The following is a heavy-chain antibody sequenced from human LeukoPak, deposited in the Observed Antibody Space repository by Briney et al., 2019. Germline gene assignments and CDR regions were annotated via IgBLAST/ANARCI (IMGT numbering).Heavy chain of an antibody. J-gene: IGHJ4*01. D-gene: IGHD4-17*01. CDR1: GFTFSSYA. CDR3: AKGEDYGDYFDY. CDR2: ISGSGGST. V-gene: IGHV3-23*01. Sequence: GGSLRLSCAASGFTFSSYAMSWVRQAPGKGLEWVSAISGSGGSTYYADSVKGRFTISRDNSKNTLYLQMNGLRAEDTAVYYCAKGEDYGDYFDYWGQGTLVTVSS.